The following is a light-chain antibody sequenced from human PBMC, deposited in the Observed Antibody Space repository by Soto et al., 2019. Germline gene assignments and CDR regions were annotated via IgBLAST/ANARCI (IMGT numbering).Light chain of an antibody. Sequence: DIQMTQSPPSLSASVGDRVTISCRASQTINNYLNWYQQKPGKAPEVLIYAASSLQSGVPSRFSSSVSGTEFTLTISSVQPEDFATYYCQQNYSPVFSFGPGTKVDL. CDR2: AAS. J-gene: IGKJ3*01. CDR1: QTINNY. V-gene: IGKV1-39*01. CDR3: QQNYSPVFS.